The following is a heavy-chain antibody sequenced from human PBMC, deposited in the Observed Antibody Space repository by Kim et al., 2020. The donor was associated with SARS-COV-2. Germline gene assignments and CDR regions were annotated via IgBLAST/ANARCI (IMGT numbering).Heavy chain of an antibody. J-gene: IGHJ4*02. Sequence: GGSLRLSCAVSGLTVTSNHMTWIRQAPGRGLEWVSVIFRGGTTYYAASVQGRFTISRDYYKNTLSLQINSLRAEDTAIYYCARDPVGDGYSFFDYWGQGTLVSVSS. D-gene: IGHD4-4*01. V-gene: IGHV3-53*01. CDR1: GLTVTSNH. CDR3: ARDPVGDGYSFFDY. CDR2: IFRGGTT.